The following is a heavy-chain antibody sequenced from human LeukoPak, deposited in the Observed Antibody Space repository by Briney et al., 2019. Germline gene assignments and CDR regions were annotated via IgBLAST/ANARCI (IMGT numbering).Heavy chain of an antibody. V-gene: IGHV3-21*01. CDR2: ISGSSIYI. D-gene: IGHD4-11*01. Sequence: GGSLRLSCATSGFTFSAYSMNWVRQAPGKGLEWVSSISGSSIYINYADSVKGRFTISRDNAKNSLYLQMNSLRAEDTAVYYCARGVPKTSYYYYYMDVWGKGTTVTVSS. J-gene: IGHJ6*03. CDR1: GFTFSAYS. CDR3: ARGVPKTSYYYYYMDV.